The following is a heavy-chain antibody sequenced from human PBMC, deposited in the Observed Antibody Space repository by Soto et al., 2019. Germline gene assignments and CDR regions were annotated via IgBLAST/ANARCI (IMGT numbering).Heavy chain of an antibody. Sequence: GSLRLSCAASGFTFSSYAMHWVRQAPGKGLEWVAVISYDGSNKYYADSVKGRFTISRDNSKNTLYLQMNSLRAEDTAVYYCARDSYSSGWYGSAGYYGMDVWGQGTTVTVSS. CDR1: GFTFSSYA. D-gene: IGHD6-19*01. CDR3: ARDSYSSGWYGSAGYYGMDV. J-gene: IGHJ6*02. CDR2: ISYDGSNK. V-gene: IGHV3-30-3*01.